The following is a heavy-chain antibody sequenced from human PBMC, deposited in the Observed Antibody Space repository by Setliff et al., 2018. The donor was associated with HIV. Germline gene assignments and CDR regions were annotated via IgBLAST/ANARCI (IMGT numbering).Heavy chain of an antibody. CDR3: AKVSYYQTTYDAFDI. CDR1: GFTFSSYA. D-gene: IGHD2-2*01. J-gene: IGHJ3*02. CDR2: INSNGGST. Sequence: PGGSLRLSCAASGFTFSSYAMSWVRQAPGKGLEWVSTINSNGGSTYYADSVKGRFTISRDNSKNTLSLQMNSLRVEDTAVYYCAKVSYYQTTYDAFDIWGQGTMVTVSS. V-gene: IGHV3-23*01.